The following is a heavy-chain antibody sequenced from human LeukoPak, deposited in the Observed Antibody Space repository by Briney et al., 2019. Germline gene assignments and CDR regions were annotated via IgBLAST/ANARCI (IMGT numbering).Heavy chain of an antibody. V-gene: IGHV3-7*03. J-gene: IGHJ5*02. D-gene: IGHD3-3*02. CDR3: AKSGSSVFWS. Sequence: GGSLRLSCAASGFTFTNHWMSWVRQAPGKGLEWVANIKEDGSEKYYVDSVKGRFTVSRDNVKNSLFLQMNSLRVNDTAVYYCAKSGSSVFWSWGQGALVTVSS. CDR2: IKEDGSEK. CDR1: GFTFTNHW.